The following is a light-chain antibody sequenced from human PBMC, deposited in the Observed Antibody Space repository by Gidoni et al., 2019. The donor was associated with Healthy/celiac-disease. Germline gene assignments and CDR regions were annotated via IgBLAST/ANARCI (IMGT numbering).Light chain of an antibody. CDR3: QQYGSSPWT. J-gene: IGKJ1*01. Sequence: DIALTQSPGTLSLSPGARATLSCRASQSGSTSYLAWYHQKPGQAPRLLIYGAASRATGIPDRVRGSGSGTDFNLTLSRLEPEGFAVYYCQQYGSSPWTFGQGTKVEIK. CDR1: QSGSTSY. V-gene: IGKV3-20*01. CDR2: GAA.